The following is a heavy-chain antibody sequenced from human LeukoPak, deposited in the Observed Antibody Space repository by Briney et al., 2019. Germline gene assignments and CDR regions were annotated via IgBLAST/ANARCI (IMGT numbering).Heavy chain of an antibody. D-gene: IGHD3-3*01. Sequence: GGSLRLSCAASGFTFSSYAMSWVRQAPGKGLEWVSAISGSGGSTYYADSVKGRFTISRDNSKNTLYLQMNSLRAEDTAVYYCAKVTTLEWLPIDAFDIWGQGTMVTVSS. CDR2: ISGSGGST. V-gene: IGHV3-23*01. CDR1: GFTFSSYA. CDR3: AKVTTLEWLPIDAFDI. J-gene: IGHJ3*02.